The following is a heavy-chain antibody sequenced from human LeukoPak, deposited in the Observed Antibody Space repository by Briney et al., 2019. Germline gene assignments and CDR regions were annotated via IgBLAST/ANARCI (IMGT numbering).Heavy chain of an antibody. D-gene: IGHD3-3*01. J-gene: IGHJ4*02. Sequence: ASVKVSCKASGYTFTSYDINWVRQATGQGLEWMGWINPNSGNTGYAQKFQGRVTMTRNTSISTAYMELSSLRSEDTAVYYCARTRSNYDFWSGYYPRRNYYFDYWGQGTLVTVSS. CDR3: ARTRSNYDFWSGYYPRRNYYFDY. V-gene: IGHV1-8*01. CDR2: INPNSGNT. CDR1: GYTFTSYD.